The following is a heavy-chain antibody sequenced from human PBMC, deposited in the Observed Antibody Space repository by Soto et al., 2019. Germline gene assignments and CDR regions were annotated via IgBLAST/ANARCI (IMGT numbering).Heavy chain of an antibody. D-gene: IGHD2-2*01. Sequence: SEALSLTCTVSGGSISSGGYYWSWISQHQGQGLEWIGYIYYSGSTYYNPSLKSRVTISVDTSKNQFSLKLSSVTAADTAEYYYEYGGTDVWGQGTKVTV. CDR2: IYYSGST. V-gene: IGHV4-31*03. CDR3: EYGGTDV. CDR1: GGSISSGGYY. J-gene: IGHJ6*02.